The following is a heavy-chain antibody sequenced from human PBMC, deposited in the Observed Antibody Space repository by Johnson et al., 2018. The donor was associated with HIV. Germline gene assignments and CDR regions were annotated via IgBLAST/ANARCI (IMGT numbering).Heavy chain of an antibody. CDR3: ASTGYGYYSHRFEV. J-gene: IGHJ3*01. V-gene: IGHV3-30-3*01. CDR1: GITLSSNS. Sequence: QAQVLEPRGGSVQPGRSLRLSCAASGITLSSNSMHWVRQVPGKGLEWVASITYDGINKHYAGPVKGRFTMSRDNSKNTLYLQLNSLSGDDTAVYYCASTGYGYYSHRFEVWGQGTMVIVSS. D-gene: IGHD4-17*01. CDR2: ITYDGINK.